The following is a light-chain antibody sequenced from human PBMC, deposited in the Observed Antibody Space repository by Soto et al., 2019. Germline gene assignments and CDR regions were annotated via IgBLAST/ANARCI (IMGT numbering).Light chain of an antibody. CDR2: DAS. Sequence: EIVLTQSPATLSLSPGERATLSCRASQSVSSYLAWYQQKPGQAPRLVIYDASNTATGIPARFSGSGSGTDFTLPISSLEPEDFAVYYCQQRSNWPRTFGQGTKVEIK. CDR1: QSVSSY. CDR3: QQRSNWPRT. V-gene: IGKV3-11*01. J-gene: IGKJ1*01.